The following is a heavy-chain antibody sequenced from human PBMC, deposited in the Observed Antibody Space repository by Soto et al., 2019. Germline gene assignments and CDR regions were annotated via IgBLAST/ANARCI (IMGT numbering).Heavy chain of an antibody. CDR3: ARPPTASLDAFDI. Sequence: LSLTCTVSGGSISSSRYYWGWIRQPPGKGLEWIGSIFYSGSTYHNPSLKSRVTISVDTSKNQFSLKLSSVTAADTAVYYCARPPTASLDAFDIWGQGTMVTVSS. J-gene: IGHJ3*02. CDR1: GGSISSSRYY. V-gene: IGHV4-39*01. CDR2: IFYSGST.